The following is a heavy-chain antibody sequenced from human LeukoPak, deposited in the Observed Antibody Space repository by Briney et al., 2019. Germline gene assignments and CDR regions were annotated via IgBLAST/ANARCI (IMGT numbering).Heavy chain of an antibody. CDR3: ARGSVRGEFDP. V-gene: IGHV4-34*01. D-gene: IGHD3-10*01. CDR2: INNSGST. J-gene: IGHJ5*02. CDR1: GASFSGYY. Sequence: ASETLSLTCAVYGASFSGYYWSWIRQPPGKGLEWIGEINNSGSTNYNPSLKSRVTISVDTSKNQFSLKLSSVTAADTAVYSCARGSVRGEFDPWGQGTLVTVSS.